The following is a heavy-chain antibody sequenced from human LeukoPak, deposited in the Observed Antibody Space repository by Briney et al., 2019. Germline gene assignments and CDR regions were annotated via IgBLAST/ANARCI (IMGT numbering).Heavy chain of an antibody. CDR1: GYSFTNYW. CDR3: ARGAAAAGTTPFDY. V-gene: IGHV5-51*01. D-gene: IGHD6-13*01. J-gene: IGHJ4*02. Sequence: GASLKISCKASGYSFTNYWIAWVRQIPGKRLEWIRIIYPGDSDTRYSPSFQGQVTISADKSISTAYLQWSSLKASDTAMYYCARGAAAAGTTPFDYWGQGTLVTVSS. CDR2: IYPGDSDT.